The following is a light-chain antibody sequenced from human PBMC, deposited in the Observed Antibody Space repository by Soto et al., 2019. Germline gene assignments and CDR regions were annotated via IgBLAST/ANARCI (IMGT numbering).Light chain of an antibody. V-gene: IGKV3-15*01. CDR3: QQYNNWPRT. CDR2: GAS. CDR1: QSVSSN. Sequence: EIVMTQSPATLSVSPGERATLSCRASQSVSSNLSWYQQKPDQAPRLLIYGASTRATGIPARFSGSGSVTEFTLTISSLQSEDFAVYYCQQYNNWPRTFGQGTKVDIK. J-gene: IGKJ1*01.